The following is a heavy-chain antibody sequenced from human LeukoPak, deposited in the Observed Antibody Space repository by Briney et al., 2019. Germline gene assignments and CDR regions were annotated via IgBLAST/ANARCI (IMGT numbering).Heavy chain of an antibody. D-gene: IGHD3-9*01. CDR2: ISAYNGNT. J-gene: IGHJ4*02. Sequence: SVKVSCKASGYTFTSYGISWVRQAPGQGLEWMGWISAYNGNTNYAQKLQGRVTMTTDTSTSTAYMELRSLRSDDTAVYYCARDDYDILTRYYFGLDYWGQGTLVTVSS. CDR1: GYTFTSYG. V-gene: IGHV1-18*04. CDR3: ARDDYDILTRYYFGLDY.